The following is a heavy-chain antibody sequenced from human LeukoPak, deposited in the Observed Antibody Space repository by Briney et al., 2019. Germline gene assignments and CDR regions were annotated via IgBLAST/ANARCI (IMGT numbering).Heavy chain of an antibody. D-gene: IGHD3-22*01. J-gene: IGHJ4*02. CDR1: GFTFSSYW. CDR3: ARATKGYYDSSGYGRDGYFDY. Sequence: PGGSLRLSCAASGFTFSSYWMSWVRQAPGKGLEWVANIKQDGSEKYYVDSVKGRFTTSRDNAKNSLYLQMNSLRAEDTAVYYCARATKGYYDSSGYGRDGYFDYWGQGTLVTVSS. V-gene: IGHV3-7*01. CDR2: IKQDGSEK.